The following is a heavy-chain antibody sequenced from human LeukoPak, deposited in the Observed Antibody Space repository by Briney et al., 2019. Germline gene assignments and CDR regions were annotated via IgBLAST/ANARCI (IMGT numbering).Heavy chain of an antibody. CDR3: AREGYSSPFY. J-gene: IGHJ4*01. CDR1: GGSISSSSYY. D-gene: IGHD6-13*01. CDR2: IYYSGST. V-gene: IGHV4-39*07. Sequence: RPSETLSLTCTVSGGSISSSSYYWGWIRQPPGKGLEWIGSIYYSGSTYYNPSLKGRVTISVDTSKNQFSLKLSSVTAADTAVYYCAREGYSSPFYWGHGTLVTVSS.